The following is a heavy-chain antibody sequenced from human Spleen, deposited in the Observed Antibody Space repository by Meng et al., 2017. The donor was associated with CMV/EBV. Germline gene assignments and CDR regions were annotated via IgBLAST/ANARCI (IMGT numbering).Heavy chain of an antibody. J-gene: IGHJ4*02. D-gene: IGHD3-22*01. Sequence: ASVKVSCKASGGTFSSYAISWVRQAPGQGLEWMGWISAYNGDTNYAQKFKGRVAMTTDTSTTSAYMELRSLRSDDSAVYFCARDLGHYYDSSGYYYFDYWGQGTLVTVSS. CDR1: GGTFSSYA. V-gene: IGHV1-18*01. CDR3: ARDLGHYYDSSGYYYFDY. CDR2: ISAYNGDT.